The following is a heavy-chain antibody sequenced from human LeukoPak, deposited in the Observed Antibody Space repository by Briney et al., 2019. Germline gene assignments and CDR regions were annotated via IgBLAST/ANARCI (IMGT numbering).Heavy chain of an antibody. V-gene: IGHV4-34*01. J-gene: IGHJ4*02. CDR2: INHRRST. CDR1: GGSFSGYY. D-gene: IGHD5-18*01. CDR3: ARGERDTAISY. Sequence: PPESLSLTCAVYGGSFSGYYWSWIRQPPGKGLEWIGEINHRRSTNYNPSLKSRVTISVDTSKNQFSLKLSSVTAADTAVYYCARGERDTAISYWGQGTLVTVTS.